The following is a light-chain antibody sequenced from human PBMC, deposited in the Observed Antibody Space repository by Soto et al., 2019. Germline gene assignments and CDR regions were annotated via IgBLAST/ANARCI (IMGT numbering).Light chain of an antibody. CDR1: RSDVGGYNY. Sequence: QSVLTQPATVSGSPGQSITISCTGTRSDVGGYNYVSWYQPHPGKAPKLMIYEVSNRPSGVSNRFSGSKSGNTASLTISGLQAEDEADYYCNSYTSTSSWVFGGGTKLTVL. J-gene: IGLJ3*02. CDR3: NSYTSTSSWV. V-gene: IGLV2-14*01. CDR2: EVS.